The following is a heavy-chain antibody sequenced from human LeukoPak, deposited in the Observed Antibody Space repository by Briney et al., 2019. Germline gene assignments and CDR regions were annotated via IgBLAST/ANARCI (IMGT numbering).Heavy chain of an antibody. CDR2: ISAYNGNT. D-gene: IGHD3-22*01. Sequence: ASVKVSCKASGYTFTSYGISWVRQAPGQGLEWMGWISAYNGNTNYAQKLQGRVTMTTDTSTSTAYMELRSLRSDDTAVYYCARDYYDSSGYPKWFDPWGQGTLVTVSS. CDR1: GYTFTSYG. V-gene: IGHV1-18*01. J-gene: IGHJ5*02. CDR3: ARDYYDSSGYPKWFDP.